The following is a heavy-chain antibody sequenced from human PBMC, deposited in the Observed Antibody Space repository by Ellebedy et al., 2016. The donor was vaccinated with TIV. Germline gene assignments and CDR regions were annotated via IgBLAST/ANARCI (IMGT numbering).Heavy chain of an antibody. D-gene: IGHD2-15*01. CDR2: INPSGGST. J-gene: IGHJ6*02. CDR1: GYTFTSYY. Sequence: AASVKVSCKASGYTFTSYYMHWVRQAPGQGLEWMGIINPSGGSTSYAQKFQGRVTMTTDTSTSTVYMELRSLRSEDTAVYYCAGDACRTFSGGRCYSHYYGMDVWGQGTTVTVSS. V-gene: IGHV1-46*01. CDR3: AGDACRTFSGGRCYSHYYGMDV.